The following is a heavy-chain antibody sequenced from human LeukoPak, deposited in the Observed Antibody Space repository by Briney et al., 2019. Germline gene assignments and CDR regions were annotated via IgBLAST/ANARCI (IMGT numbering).Heavy chain of an antibody. V-gene: IGHV1-69*13. CDR3: AAAGTFEYFDY. Sequence: GASVKVSCKASGGTFITYAISWVRQAPGQGLEWMGGIIPIFGTTNFAQKLQGRVTITADESTSTAYMELSSLRSDDTAVYYCAAAGTFEYFDYWGQGTLVTVSS. D-gene: IGHD6-13*01. CDR1: GGTFITYA. CDR2: IIPIFGTT. J-gene: IGHJ4*02.